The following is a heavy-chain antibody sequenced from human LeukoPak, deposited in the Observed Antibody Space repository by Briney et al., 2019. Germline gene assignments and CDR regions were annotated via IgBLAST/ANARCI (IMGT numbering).Heavy chain of an antibody. CDR1: GYTFTSYG. Sequence: ASVKVSCKASGYTFTSYGISWVRQAPGQGFEWMGWISAYNGNTNCAQKLQGRVTMTTDTSTSTAYMELRSLRSDDTAVYYCARLLDTAMVTSYWFDPWGQGTLVTVSS. J-gene: IGHJ5*02. V-gene: IGHV1-18*01. D-gene: IGHD5-18*01. CDR2: ISAYNGNT. CDR3: ARLLDTAMVTSYWFDP.